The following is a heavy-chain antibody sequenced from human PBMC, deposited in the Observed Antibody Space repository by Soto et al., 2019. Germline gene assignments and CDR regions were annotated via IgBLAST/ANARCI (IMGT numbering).Heavy chain of an antibody. D-gene: IGHD3-3*01. Sequence: VQLVESGGGLVKPGGSLRLSCAASGFTFSGSAMHWVRQASGKGLEWVGRIRSKANSYATAYAASVKGRFTISRDDSKNTAYLQMNSLKTEDTAVYYCTSFPVDTMRPDYWGQGTLVTVSS. CDR1: GFTFSGSA. CDR3: TSFPVDTMRPDY. J-gene: IGHJ4*02. V-gene: IGHV3-73*01. CDR2: IRSKANSYAT.